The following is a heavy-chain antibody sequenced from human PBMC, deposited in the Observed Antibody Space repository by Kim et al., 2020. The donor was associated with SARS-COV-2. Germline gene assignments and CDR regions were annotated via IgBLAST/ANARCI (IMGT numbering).Heavy chain of an antibody. CDR1: GGSISSGSYY. D-gene: IGHD3-22*01. CDR2: IYTSGST. CDR3: ARTEYYYDSSGIYYGESFDY. J-gene: IGHJ4*02. V-gene: IGHV4-61*02. Sequence: SETLSLTCTVSGGSISSGSYYWSWIWQPAGKGLEWIGRIYTSGSTNYNPSLKSRVTISVDTSKNQFSLKLSSVTAADTAVYYCARTEYYYDSSGIYYGESFDYWGQGTLVTVSS.